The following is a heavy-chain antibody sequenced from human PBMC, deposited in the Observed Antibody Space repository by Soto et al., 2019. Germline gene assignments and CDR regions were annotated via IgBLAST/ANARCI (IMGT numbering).Heavy chain of an antibody. CDR1: GGSISSSNW. V-gene: IGHV4-4*02. CDR2: IYHSGST. CDR3: ARVLDYYGSGSHYNFFFDY. Sequence: SETLSLTCAVSGGSISSSNWWSWVRQPPGKGLEWIGEIYHSGSTNYNPSLKSRVTISVDKSKNQFSLKLSSVTAADTAVYYCARVLDYYGSGSHYNFFFDYWGQGTLVTVSS. D-gene: IGHD3-10*01. J-gene: IGHJ4*02.